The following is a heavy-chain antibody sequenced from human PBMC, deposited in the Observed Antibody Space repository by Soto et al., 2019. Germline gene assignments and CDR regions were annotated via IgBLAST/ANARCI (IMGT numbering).Heavy chain of an antibody. CDR3: ARYSSPLYYYYYMDV. J-gene: IGHJ6*03. D-gene: IGHD4-4*01. V-gene: IGHV4-59*01. CDR1: GGSISSYY. Sequence: SETLSLTCTVSGGSISSYYWSWIRQPPGKGLEWIGYIYYSGSTNYNPSLKSRVTISVDTSKNQFSLKLSSVTAADTAVYYCARYSSPLYYYYYMDVWGKGTTVTVSS. CDR2: IYYSGST.